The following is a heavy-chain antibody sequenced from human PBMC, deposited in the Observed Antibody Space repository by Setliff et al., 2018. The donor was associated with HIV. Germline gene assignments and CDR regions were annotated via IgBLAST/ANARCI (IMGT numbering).Heavy chain of an antibody. D-gene: IGHD5-12*01. J-gene: IGHJ4*02. V-gene: IGHV4-38-2*01. CDR2: MYHTGST. Sequence: LAITSETLSLTCAVSGYSISSGCYWGWIRQPPGKGLEWIGSMYHTGSTYYSPSLNSRFTISVDTSKNQFSLKLRSVTAADTAVYYCARQPLYNDYDWRSYYFDYWGQGSLVTVSS. CDR1: GYSISSGCY. CDR3: ARQPLYNDYDWRSYYFDY.